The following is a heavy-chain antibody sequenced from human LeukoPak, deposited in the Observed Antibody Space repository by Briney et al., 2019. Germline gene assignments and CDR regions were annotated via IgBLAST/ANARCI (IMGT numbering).Heavy chain of an antibody. J-gene: IGHJ4*02. V-gene: IGHV3-33*01. CDR1: GFTFSTYG. Sequence: GGSLRLSCVASGFTFSTYGMHWVRQAPGKGLEWVAVIWDDGSNKNYADSVKGRVTISRDNSQNTLHLQMNSLRAEDTAIYYCARDGGRYSFDYWGQGTLVTVSS. CDR2: IWDDGSNK. CDR3: ARDGGRYSFDY. D-gene: IGHD3-16*01.